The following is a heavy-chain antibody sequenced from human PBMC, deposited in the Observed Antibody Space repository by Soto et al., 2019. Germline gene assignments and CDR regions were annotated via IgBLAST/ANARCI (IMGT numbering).Heavy chain of an antibody. CDR3: ARGRSFSYDSTPPPMFDP. V-gene: IGHV3-13*01. Sequence: GGSLRLSCAGSGFAFSTFDIHWVRQAPGKGLEWVSGIGTLSDTFYAASVQGRFTISRQNAKNSVYLQMNSLRAGDTAFYYCARGRSFSYDSTPPPMFDPWGQGTLVTVSS. CDR1: GFAFSTFD. J-gene: IGHJ5*02. D-gene: IGHD3-10*01. CDR2: IGTLSDT.